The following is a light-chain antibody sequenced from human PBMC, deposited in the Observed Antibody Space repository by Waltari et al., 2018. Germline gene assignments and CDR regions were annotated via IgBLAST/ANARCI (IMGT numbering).Light chain of an antibody. Sequence: QSVLTQPPSASGTPGQRVSISCSGSNSNLGSNYLYWYQQLPGMAPKLLIYRNNQRPSGVPDRFSGSEYGPSASLAISGLRSEDGAVYYCASWDDSHYVFGPGTKVTVL. CDR3: ASWDDSHYV. CDR2: RNN. V-gene: IGLV1-47*01. CDR1: NSNLGSNY. J-gene: IGLJ1*01.